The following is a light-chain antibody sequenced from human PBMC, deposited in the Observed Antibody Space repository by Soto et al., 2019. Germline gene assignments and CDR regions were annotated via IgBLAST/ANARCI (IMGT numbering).Light chain of an antibody. J-gene: IGKJ4*01. CDR3: QQRGNWPLT. V-gene: IGKV3-11*01. CDR1: QSVGSQ. Sequence: EIVLTQSPATLSLSPGERATLSCRASQSVGSQIAWYQQKPGQAPRLLIYDASNRATGISARFSGTGSGTDFTLTISSLEPEDFAAYYCQQRGNWPLTFGGGTKVEIK. CDR2: DAS.